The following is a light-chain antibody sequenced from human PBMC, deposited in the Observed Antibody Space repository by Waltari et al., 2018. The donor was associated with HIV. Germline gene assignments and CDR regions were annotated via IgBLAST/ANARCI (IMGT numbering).Light chain of an antibody. Sequence: EIVMTQSPATLSVTPGERATLSCRASQSFSSDLAWYQQKPGQAPRLLIYAASTRATGIPDRFSGSGSGTEFTLTISSLQSEDFALYYCQQYNNWPVTFGQGTKLEIK. V-gene: IGKV3-15*01. CDR3: QQYNNWPVT. J-gene: IGKJ2*01. CDR2: AAS. CDR1: QSFSSD.